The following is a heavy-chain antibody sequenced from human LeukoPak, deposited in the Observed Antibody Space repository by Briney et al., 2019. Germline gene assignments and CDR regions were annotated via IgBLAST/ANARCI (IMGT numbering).Heavy chain of an antibody. CDR3: AKEQQLGRPFDY. Sequence: GGSLRFSCAASGFTFSTYAMSWVRQAPGKGLEWVSGISGSGGSTYYADSVKGRFTISRDNSKNTLYVQMNSLRGEDTAVYYCAKEQQLGRPFDYWGQGTLVTVSS. D-gene: IGHD6-6*01. V-gene: IGHV3-23*01. J-gene: IGHJ4*02. CDR2: ISGSGGST. CDR1: GFTFSTYA.